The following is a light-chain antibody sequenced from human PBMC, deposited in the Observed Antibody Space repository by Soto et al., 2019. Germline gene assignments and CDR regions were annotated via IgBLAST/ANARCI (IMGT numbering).Light chain of an antibody. CDR1: QSISTE. V-gene: IGKV3-15*01. J-gene: IGKJ2*01. CDR3: QQGHNGPLT. Sequence: EIVMTQSPATLSVSPGERATLSCRASQSISTELAWYQQKPGQPPRLLIYSASTRATGVPARFTGSGSGSQFTLTIRGPQSEDFTVYYCQQGHNGPLTFGQGTRLEI. CDR2: SAS.